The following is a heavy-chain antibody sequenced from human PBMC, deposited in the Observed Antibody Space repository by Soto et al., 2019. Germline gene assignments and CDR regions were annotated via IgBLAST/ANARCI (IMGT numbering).Heavy chain of an antibody. J-gene: IGHJ4*02. CDR2: IYYSGST. CDR3: ARGQYSSSWYYFDY. D-gene: IGHD6-13*01. V-gene: IGHV4-31*03. Sequence: QVQLQESGPGLVKPSQTLSLTCTVSGGSISSGGYYWSWIRQHPGKGLEWIGYIYYSGSTYYNPSLKSRVTISVDTSKTPFSLKLSSVTAADTAVYYCARGQYSSSWYYFDYWGQGTLVTVSS. CDR1: GGSISSGGYY.